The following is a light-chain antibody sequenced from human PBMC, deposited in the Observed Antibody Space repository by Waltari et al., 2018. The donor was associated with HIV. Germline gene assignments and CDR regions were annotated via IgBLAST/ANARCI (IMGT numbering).Light chain of an antibody. V-gene: IGKV1-NL1*01. Sequence: DIQMTQSPSSLSASVGDRVTLTCRASRDIVSSLAWYQQKPGKPPKLLVYGASKLQSGVPSRFSGSGSGTTYTLIIGCLQADDFATYFYQQYYNSPLSFGQGTKVEMK. J-gene: IGKJ2*03. CDR1: RDIVSS. CDR2: GAS. CDR3: QQYYNSPLS.